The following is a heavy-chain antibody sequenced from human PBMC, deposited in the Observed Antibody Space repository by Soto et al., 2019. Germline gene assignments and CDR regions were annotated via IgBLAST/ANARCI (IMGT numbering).Heavy chain of an antibody. CDR2: ISHGETT. CDR1: GVSINSGGYS. J-gene: IGHJ4*03. Sequence: SETLSLTCGVSGVSINSGGYSWNWIRHFPEKGLEWIGYISHGETTSYNPSLKSRLTISFNMSKNHFSLKLTFVTAADTAVYYCVRGGGHGDEVYSLDLWGQGTLVTVSS. V-gene: IGHV4-31*11. CDR3: VRGGGHGDEVYSLDL. D-gene: IGHD4-17*01.